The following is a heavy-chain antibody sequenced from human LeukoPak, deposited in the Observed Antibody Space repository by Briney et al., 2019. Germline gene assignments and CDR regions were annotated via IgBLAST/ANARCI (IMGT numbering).Heavy chain of an antibody. CDR2: ISGSGGST. CDR3: AREVSYSSSSD. CDR1: GFTFSSYG. Sequence: GGSLRLSCAASGFTFSSYGMSWVRQAPGKGLEWVSAISGSGGSTYYADSVKGRFTISRDNSKNTLYLQMNSLRAEDTAVYYCAREVSYSSSSDWGQGTLVTVSS. D-gene: IGHD6-6*01. V-gene: IGHV3-23*01. J-gene: IGHJ4*02.